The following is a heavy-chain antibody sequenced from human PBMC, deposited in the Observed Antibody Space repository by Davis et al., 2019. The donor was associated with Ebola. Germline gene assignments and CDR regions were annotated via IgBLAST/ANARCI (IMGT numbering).Heavy chain of an antibody. V-gene: IGHV4-30-4*01. J-gene: IGHJ4*02. CDR1: GGSISSGDYY. CDR3: ARQWLRRDSRFDY. CDR2: IYYSGST. Sequence: SETLSLTCTVSGGSISSGDYYWSWIRQPPGKGLEWIGYIYYSGSTYYNPSLKSRVTISVDTSKNQFSLKLSSVTAADTAVYYCARQWLRRDSRFDYWGQGTLVTVSS. D-gene: IGHD5-12*01.